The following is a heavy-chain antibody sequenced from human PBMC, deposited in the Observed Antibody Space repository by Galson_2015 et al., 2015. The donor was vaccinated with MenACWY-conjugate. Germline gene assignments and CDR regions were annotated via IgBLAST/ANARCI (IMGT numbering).Heavy chain of an antibody. CDR3: ARDLGYYYDNSGYEYGGHFDY. D-gene: IGHD3-22*01. V-gene: IGHV3-7*01. CDR1: GFTFSSYW. J-gene: IGHJ4*02. CDR2: IKQDGSEK. Sequence: SLRLSCAASGFTFSSYWMSWVRQAPGKGLEWVANIKQDGSEKSYVDSVKGRFTISRDNAKNSLYLQMNSLRAEDTAVYYCARDLGYYYDNSGYEYGGHFDYWGQGTLVTVSS.